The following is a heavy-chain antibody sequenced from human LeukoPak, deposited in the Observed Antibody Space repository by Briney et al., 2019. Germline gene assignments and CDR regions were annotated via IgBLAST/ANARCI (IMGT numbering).Heavy chain of an antibody. CDR2: LSGSGVST. V-gene: IGHV3-23*01. CDR1: GFTFRSYA. Sequence: GGSLRLSCAASGFTFRSYAMSWVRQAPGKGLEWVSGLSGSGVSTYYADSVKGRFTISRDNSKNTLYLQMNSLRVEDTAVYYCARGLPSSGPYYFYYWGQGTLVTVSS. D-gene: IGHD3-22*01. J-gene: IGHJ4*02. CDR3: ARGLPSSGPYYFYY.